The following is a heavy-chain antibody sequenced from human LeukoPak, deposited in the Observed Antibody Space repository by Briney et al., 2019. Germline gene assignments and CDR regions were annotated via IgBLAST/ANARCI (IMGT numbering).Heavy chain of an antibody. CDR1: GFTFSSYW. V-gene: IGHV3-7*01. CDR3: ASSIDCSSTSCYDPFDY. Sequence: PGGSLRLSCAASGFTFSSYWMSWVRQAPGKGLEWVANIKQDGSEKYYVDSVKGRFTTSRDNAKNSLYLQMNSLRAEDTAVYYCASSIDCSSTSCYDPFDYWGQGTLVTVSS. CDR2: IKQDGSEK. D-gene: IGHD2-2*01. J-gene: IGHJ4*02.